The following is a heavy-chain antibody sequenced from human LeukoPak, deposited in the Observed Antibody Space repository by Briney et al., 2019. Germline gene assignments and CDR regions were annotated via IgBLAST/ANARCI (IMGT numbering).Heavy chain of an antibody. D-gene: IGHD4-23*01. J-gene: IGHJ1*01. CDR1: GGSFSGYY. Sequence: SETLSLTCAVYGGSFSGYYWSWIRQPPGKGLEWIGEINHSGSTNYNPSLKSRVTISVDTSKNQFSLKLSSVTAADTAVYYCARDHDYGGDEYSQHWGQGTLVTVSS. CDR3: ARDHDYGGDEYSQH. CDR2: INHSGST. V-gene: IGHV4-34*01.